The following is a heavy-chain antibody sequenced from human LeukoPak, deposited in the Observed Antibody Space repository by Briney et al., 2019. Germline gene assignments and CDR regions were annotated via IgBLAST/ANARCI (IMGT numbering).Heavy chain of an antibody. V-gene: IGHV3-48*03. D-gene: IGHD1-26*01. CDR3: ARGGSYGSLLDY. J-gene: IGHJ4*02. CDR1: GFTFSSYE. Sequence: AGGSLRLSCAASGFTFSSYEMNWVRQAPGKGLEWLSYISSSSGTTIYYADSVKGRFTISRDNAKNSLYLQMNSLGAEDTAVYYCARGGSYGSLLDYWGQGTLATVSS. CDR2: ISSSSGTTI.